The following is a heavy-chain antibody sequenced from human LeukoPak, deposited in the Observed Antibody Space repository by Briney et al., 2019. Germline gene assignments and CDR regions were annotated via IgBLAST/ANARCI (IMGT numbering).Heavy chain of an antibody. D-gene: IGHD3-10*01. CDR2: IYTSGST. Sequence: SQTLSLTCTVSGDSINSGSYYWTWIRQPAGKGLEWIGRIYTSGSTNYNPSLKSRVTISLHTSKNQFSLKLSSVTAADTAVYYCARVGHYGSGGGFDYWGQGTLVTVSS. V-gene: IGHV4-61*02. CDR1: GDSINSGSYY. J-gene: IGHJ4*02. CDR3: ARVGHYGSGGGFDY.